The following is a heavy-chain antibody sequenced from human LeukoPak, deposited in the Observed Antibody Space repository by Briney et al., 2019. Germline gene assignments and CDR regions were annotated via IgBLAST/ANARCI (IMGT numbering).Heavy chain of an antibody. CDR2: TRGRGVNS. D-gene: IGHD5-12*01. V-gene: IGHV3-23*01. CDR1: GFTLRSYD. J-gene: IGHJ4*02. Sequence: GGSLRLSCAASGFTLRSYDMSWVRQAPGKGLEWVAATRGRGVNSYYADSVRGRFTISRDNSQNTLYPQMDSLRAEDTALYYCAKEYSGYDFDYWGQGTLVTVSS. CDR3: AKEYSGYDFDY.